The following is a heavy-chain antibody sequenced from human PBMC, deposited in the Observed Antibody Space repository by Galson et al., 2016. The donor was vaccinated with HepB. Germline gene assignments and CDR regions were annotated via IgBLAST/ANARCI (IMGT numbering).Heavy chain of an antibody. CDR2: INPTSGGT. V-gene: IGHV1-46*01. D-gene: IGHD1-26*01. J-gene: IGHJ4*02. CDR3: TRGDVGATTKNFDY. CDR1: GYTFTSYY. Sequence: SVKVSCKASGYTFTSYYMHWVRQAPGQGLEWMGMINPTSGGTNYGQRFQGRVTMTRDTSTSTLYMHLSSLRSEDTAVYYCTRGDVGATTKNFDYWGQGTLVAVSS.